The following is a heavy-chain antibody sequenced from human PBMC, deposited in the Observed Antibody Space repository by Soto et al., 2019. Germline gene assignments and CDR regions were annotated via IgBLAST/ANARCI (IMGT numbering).Heavy chain of an antibody. V-gene: IGHV3-48*02. CDR2: ISSSSRTI. CDR1: GFTFSGYS. D-gene: IGHD2-2*01. CDR3: ARDRSPSMPYYYGMDV. J-gene: IGHJ6*02. Sequence: GGSLRLSCAASGFTFSGYSMCWVRQAPGKGLEWISYISSSSRTIYYADSVKGRFTISRDNAKNSLYLQLNSLRDDDTAMYYCARDRSPSMPYYYGMDVWGQGTTVTVSS.